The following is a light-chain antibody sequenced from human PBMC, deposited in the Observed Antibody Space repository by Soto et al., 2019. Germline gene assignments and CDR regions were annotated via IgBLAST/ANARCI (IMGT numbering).Light chain of an antibody. CDR2: DAS. CDR1: QSVSSY. CDR3: QQRSNWPPFT. Sequence: EIVLTQSPATLSLSPGERATLSCRASQSVSSYLAWYQQKPGQAPRLLIYDASNRATGIPARFSGSGSGTDVTLTISSLEPEDFAVYYWQQRSNWPPFTFGPGTNVDIK. J-gene: IGKJ3*01. V-gene: IGKV3-11*01.